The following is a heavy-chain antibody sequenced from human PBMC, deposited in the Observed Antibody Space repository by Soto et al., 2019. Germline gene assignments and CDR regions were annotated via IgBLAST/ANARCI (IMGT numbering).Heavy chain of an antibody. CDR3: AKGQDFWTGYSYYYGMYI. D-gene: IGHD3-3*01. Sequence: GGSLRLSCAVSGFDFSKSAMNWVRQAPGKGLQWDSGISGSGASTSHGDSVKGRFTISRDNSKNTLYLQMNSLRADDTAVYFCAKGQDFWTGYSYYYGMYIWGQGTTVTVSS. J-gene: IGHJ6*02. CDR1: GFDFSKSA. V-gene: IGHV3-23*01. CDR2: ISGSGAST.